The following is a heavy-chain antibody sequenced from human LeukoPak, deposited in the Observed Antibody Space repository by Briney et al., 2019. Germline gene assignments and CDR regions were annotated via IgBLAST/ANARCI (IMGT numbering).Heavy chain of an antibody. CDR3: ARGREYYDFWSGYYGYYGMDV. D-gene: IGHD3-3*01. V-gene: IGHV4-59*01. CDR1: GSSISSYY. J-gene: IGHJ6*02. Sequence: SETLSLTCTVSGSSISSYYWSWIRQPPGKGLEWIGYIYYSGSTNYNPSLKSRVTISVDTSKNQFSLKLSSVTAADTAVYYCARGREYYDFWSGYYGYYGMDVWGQGTTVTVSS. CDR2: IYYSGST.